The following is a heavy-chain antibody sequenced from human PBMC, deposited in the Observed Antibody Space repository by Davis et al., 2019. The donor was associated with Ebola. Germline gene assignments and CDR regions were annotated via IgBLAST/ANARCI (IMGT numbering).Heavy chain of an antibody. V-gene: IGHV3-30*03. Sequence: GESLKISCVASGFTFPTYGMHWVRQAPGKGLEWVAIITPSGNNKYYADSVKGRFTVSRDNSKESLYLQISSLRSEDTALYFCARNPMPSWYADYYKYGMDVWGQGTTVTASS. CDR3: ARNPMPSWYADYYKYGMDV. D-gene: IGHD6-13*01. CDR2: ITPSGNNK. CDR1: GFTFPTYG. J-gene: IGHJ6*02.